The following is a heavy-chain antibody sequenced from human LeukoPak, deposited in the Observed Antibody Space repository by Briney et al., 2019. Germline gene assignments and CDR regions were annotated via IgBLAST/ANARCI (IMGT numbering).Heavy chain of an antibody. D-gene: IGHD3-16*01. Sequence: GGSLRLSCAASGFTFSSYAMSWVRQAPGKGLEWVSAISSSGGSTYHADSVKGRFTISRDNSKNALYLQMDSLKTEDTALYYCARGRGGNNFDYWGQGTLVTVSS. J-gene: IGHJ4*02. CDR3: ARGRGGNNFDY. CDR1: GFTFSSYA. V-gene: IGHV3-23*01. CDR2: ISSSGGST.